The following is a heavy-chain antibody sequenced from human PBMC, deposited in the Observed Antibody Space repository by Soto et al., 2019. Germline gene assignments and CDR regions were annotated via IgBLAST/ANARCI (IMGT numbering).Heavy chain of an antibody. V-gene: IGHV1-18*01. CDR3: ARSGSYYPARNWFGP. CDR2: ISGFNDDT. J-gene: IGHJ5*02. CDR1: GYTFTSYG. Sequence: QVQLVQSGAEMKNPGASVKVSCKAFGYTFTSYGISWVRQAPGQGLEWMGWISGFNDDTNHAQKLQGRVTMTKDTSTSTAYMELRSLKSDDTAVYYCARSGSYYPARNWFGPWGQGTLVTVSS. D-gene: IGHD3-10*01.